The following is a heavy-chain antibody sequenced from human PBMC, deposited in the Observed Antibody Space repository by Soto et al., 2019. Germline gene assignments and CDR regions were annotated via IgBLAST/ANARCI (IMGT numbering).Heavy chain of an antibody. D-gene: IGHD3-10*01. CDR3: ARGLEITMVRGVSFDY. CDR2: INTSGGST. J-gene: IGHJ4*02. Sequence: QVQLVQSGAEVKKPGASVKVSCKASGYTFTSYYMHWVRQAPGQGLEWMGIINTSGGSTSYAQKFQGRVTMTRDTSTSTVYMELSSLRSADTAVYYCARGLEITMVRGVSFDYWGQGTLVTVSS. V-gene: IGHV1-46*03. CDR1: GYTFTSYY.